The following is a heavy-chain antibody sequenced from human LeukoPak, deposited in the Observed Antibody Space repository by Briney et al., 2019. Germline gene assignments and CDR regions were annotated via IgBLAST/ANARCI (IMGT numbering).Heavy chain of an antibody. CDR2: INHSGST. Sequence: PSETLSLTCAVYGGSFSGYYWSRIRQPPGKGLEWIGEINHSGSTNYNPSLKSRVTISVDTSKNQFSLKLSSVTAADTAVYYCARGRMDIVVVPAANPAYYYYYGMDVWGQGTTVTVSS. D-gene: IGHD2-2*03. V-gene: IGHV4-34*01. CDR3: ARGRMDIVVVPAANPAYYYYYGMDV. CDR1: GGSFSGYY. J-gene: IGHJ6*02.